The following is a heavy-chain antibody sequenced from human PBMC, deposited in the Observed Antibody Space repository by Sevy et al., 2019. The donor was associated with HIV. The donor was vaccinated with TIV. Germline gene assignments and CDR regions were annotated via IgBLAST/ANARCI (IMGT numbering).Heavy chain of an antibody. CDR2: IYRGGNT. V-gene: IGHV3-53*01. D-gene: IGHD2-21*01. Sequence: GGSLRLSCAVSGFIVSSNYMIWVRQAPGKGLEWVSIIYRGGNTYYADSVKGRFTISRDISKNTLYLQMNSLRAEDTAVYYCASDLGVDYYGMDVWGQWTTVTVSS. J-gene: IGHJ6*02. CDR3: ASDLGVDYYGMDV. CDR1: GFIVSSNY.